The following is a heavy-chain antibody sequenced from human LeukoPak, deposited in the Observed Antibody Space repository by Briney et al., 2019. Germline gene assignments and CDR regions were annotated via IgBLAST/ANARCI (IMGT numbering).Heavy chain of an antibody. CDR2: ISSSSSYI. Sequence: GGSLRLSCAASGFTFSSYSMNWVRQAPGKGLEWVSSISSSSSYIYYADSVRGRFTISRDNAKNSLYLQMNSLRAEDTAVYYCAREPLSYCSSTSCYIYWGQGTLVTVSS. CDR3: AREPLSYCSSTSCYIY. CDR1: GFTFSSYS. V-gene: IGHV3-21*01. J-gene: IGHJ4*02. D-gene: IGHD2-2*02.